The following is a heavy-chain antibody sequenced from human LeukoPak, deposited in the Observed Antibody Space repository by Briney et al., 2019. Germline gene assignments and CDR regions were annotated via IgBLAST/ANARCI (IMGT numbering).Heavy chain of an antibody. CDR2: ITYSGGNT. J-gene: IGHJ5*02. CDR1: GFTFSSYA. V-gene: IGHV3-23*01. CDR3: ARAMVTRWFDP. Sequence: GGSLRLSCAASGFTFSSYAMSWVRQAPGKGLEWVSTITYSGGNTYYADSVKGRFTISRDNSKNTLYLQMNSLRAEGTAVYYCARAMVTRWFDPWGQGTLVTVSS. D-gene: IGHD2-21*02.